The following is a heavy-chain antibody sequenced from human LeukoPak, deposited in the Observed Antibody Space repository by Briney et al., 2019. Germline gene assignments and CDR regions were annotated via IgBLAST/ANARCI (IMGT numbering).Heavy chain of an antibody. Sequence: GASVKVSCKASGYTFTSYGISWVRQAPGQGLEWMGWISAYNGNTNYAQKLQGRVTMTTDTSTSTAYMELRSLRSDDTAVYYCARTPCRTIFGVVIFKKYYFDYWGQGTLVTVSS. V-gene: IGHV1-18*01. CDR1: GYTFTSYG. D-gene: IGHD3-3*01. CDR2: ISAYNGNT. J-gene: IGHJ4*02. CDR3: ARTPCRTIFGVVIFKKYYFDY.